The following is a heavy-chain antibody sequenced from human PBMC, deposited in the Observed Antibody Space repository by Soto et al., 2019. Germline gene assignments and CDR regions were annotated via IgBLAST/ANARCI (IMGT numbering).Heavy chain of an antibody. CDR1: GDSVSSNSAA. CDR2: TYYRSKWYN. D-gene: IGHD6-13*01. Sequence: PSQTLSLTCAISGDSVSSNSAAWNWIRQSPSRGLEWLGRTYYRSKWYNDYVVSVKSRITINPDTSKNQLSLQLNSVTPGDTAVSYCARNRGSAGTFDYWGQGTLVTVSS. CDR3: ARNRGSAGTFDY. J-gene: IGHJ4*02. V-gene: IGHV6-1*01.